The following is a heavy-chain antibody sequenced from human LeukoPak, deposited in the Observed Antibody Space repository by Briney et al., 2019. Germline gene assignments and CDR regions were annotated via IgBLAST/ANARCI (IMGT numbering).Heavy chain of an antibody. CDR1: GGSISSYY. V-gene: IGHV4-59*01. Sequence: PSETLSLTCTVSGGSISSYYWSWIRQPPGKGLEWIGYIYYSGSTNYNPSLKSRVTISVDTSKNQFSLKLSSVTVADTAVYYCARQAVSIDAFDIWGQGTMVTVSS. CDR3: ARQAVSIDAFDI. J-gene: IGHJ3*02. CDR2: IYYSGST. D-gene: IGHD4-11*01.